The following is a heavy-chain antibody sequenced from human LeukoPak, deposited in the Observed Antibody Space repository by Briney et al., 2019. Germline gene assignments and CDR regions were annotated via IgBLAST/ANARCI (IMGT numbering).Heavy chain of an antibody. CDR1: GFIFSSYA. D-gene: IGHD3-22*01. V-gene: IGHV3-7*03. Sequence: PGGSLRLSCAASGFIFSSYAMTWVRQAPGKGLEWVANIMQDGSARYYVDSVKGRFTISRDNAKNSVYLQMNSLRVEDTAVYYCISGYQWNYWGQGTLVTVSS. CDR2: IMQDGSAR. CDR3: ISGYQWNY. J-gene: IGHJ4*02.